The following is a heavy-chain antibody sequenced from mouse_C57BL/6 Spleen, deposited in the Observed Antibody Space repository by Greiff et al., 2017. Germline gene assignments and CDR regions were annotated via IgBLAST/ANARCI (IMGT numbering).Heavy chain of an antibody. D-gene: IGHD1-1*02. Sequence: EVMLVESEGGLVQPGSSMKLSCTASGFTFSDYYMAWVRQVPEKGLEWVANINYDGSSTYYLDSLKSRFIISRDNAKNILYLQMSSLKSEDTATYYCARSYGPYAMDYWGQGTSVTVSS. V-gene: IGHV5-16*01. CDR2: INYDGSST. CDR1: GFTFSDYY. J-gene: IGHJ4*01. CDR3: ARSYGPYAMDY.